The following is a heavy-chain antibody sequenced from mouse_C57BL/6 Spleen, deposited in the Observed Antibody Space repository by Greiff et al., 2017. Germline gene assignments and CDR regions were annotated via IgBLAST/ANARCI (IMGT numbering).Heavy chain of an antibody. D-gene: IGHD2-3*01. CDR3: ARGEGFYDGLEPYFDY. V-gene: IGHV1-78*01. CDR1: GYTFTDHT. Sequence: QVQLQQSDAELVKPGASVKISCKASGYTFTDHTIHWMKQRPEQGLAWIGYIYPRDGSTKYNENFKGKATLTADKSSSTAYMQLNSLTSEDSAVYFCARGEGFYDGLEPYFDYWGQGTTLTVSS. CDR2: IYPRDGST. J-gene: IGHJ2*01.